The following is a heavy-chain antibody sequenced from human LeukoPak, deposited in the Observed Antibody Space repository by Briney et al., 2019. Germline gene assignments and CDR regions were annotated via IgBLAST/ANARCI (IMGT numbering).Heavy chain of an antibody. CDR3: ARDGYSYASGAFDI. CDR1: EFTFSSYA. V-gene: IGHV3-30*03. Sequence: GGSLRLSCAASEFTFSSYAMHWVRQAPGKGLEWVAVILYDGSNKKYADSVKGRFTISRDNSENTLYLQMNSLRAEDTSVYYCARDGYSYASGAFDIWGQGTMVTVSS. J-gene: IGHJ3*02. D-gene: IGHD5-18*01. CDR2: ILYDGSNK.